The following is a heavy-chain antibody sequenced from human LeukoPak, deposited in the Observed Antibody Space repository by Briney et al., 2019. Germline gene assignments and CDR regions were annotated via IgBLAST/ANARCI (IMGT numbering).Heavy chain of an antibody. CDR1: GFTVSSNY. Sequence: PGGSLRLSCAASGFTVSSNYMSWVRQAPGKGLEWVSVIYSGGSTYYADSVKGRFTISRDNSKNTLYLQMNSLRAEDTAVYYCAQGVAVAGTHFDYWGQGTLVTVSS. D-gene: IGHD6-19*01. V-gene: IGHV3-66*01. CDR2: IYSGGST. J-gene: IGHJ4*02. CDR3: AQGVAVAGTHFDY.